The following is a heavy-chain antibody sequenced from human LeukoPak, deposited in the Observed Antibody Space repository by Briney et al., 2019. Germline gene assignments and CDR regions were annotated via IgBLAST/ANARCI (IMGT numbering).Heavy chain of an antibody. CDR1: GGSISGYY. D-gene: IGHD3-16*02. V-gene: IGHV4-34*01. J-gene: IGHJ4*02. CDR2: INHSGST. Sequence: SETLSLTCTVSGGSISGYYWSWIRQPPGKGLEWIGEINHSGSTNYNPSLKSRVTISVDTSKNQFSLKLSSVTAADTAVYYCARGRKDDYVWGSYPNFDYWGQGTLVTVSS. CDR3: ARGRKDDYVWGSYPNFDY.